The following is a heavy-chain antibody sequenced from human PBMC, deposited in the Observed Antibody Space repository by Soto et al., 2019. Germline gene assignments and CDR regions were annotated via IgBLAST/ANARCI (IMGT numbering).Heavy chain of an antibody. J-gene: IGHJ6*02. V-gene: IGHV1-18*01. CDR3: ARDPGITTLGAYSTYYHGLDV. Sequence: ASVMVSCKASGYTFTSSGSSWVRQAPGQGLEWMGWISTDNGNTKYAQHLQGRVSMTTDTSTSTAYMDLRSLRSDDTAVYYCARDPGITTLGAYSTYYHGLDVWG. D-gene: IGHD3-3*01. CDR2: ISTDNGNT. CDR1: GYTFTSSG.